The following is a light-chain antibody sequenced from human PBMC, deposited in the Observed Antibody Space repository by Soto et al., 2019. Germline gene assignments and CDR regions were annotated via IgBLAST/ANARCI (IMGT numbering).Light chain of an antibody. J-gene: IGLJ2*01. V-gene: IGLV1-44*01. CDR1: SSNIGSHT. CDR3: AAWDDSLNGVV. CDR2: SNT. Sequence: QSVLTQPPSASGTPGQTIAISCAGGSSNIGSHTVNWYQQLPGTAPRLLIYSNTQRPSGVPDRFSVSKSGTSASLAIRGLQSEYEGDYYCAAWDDSLNGVVFGGGTKLTVL.